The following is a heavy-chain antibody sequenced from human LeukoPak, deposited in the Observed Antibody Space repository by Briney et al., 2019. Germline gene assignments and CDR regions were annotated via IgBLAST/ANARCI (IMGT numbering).Heavy chain of an antibody. CDR1: GGTFSSYA. V-gene: IGHV1-69*01. Sequence: ASVKVSCKASGGTFSSYAISWVRQAPGQGLEWMGGIIPIFGTANYAQKFQGRVTITADESTSTAYMELSSLRSEDTAVYYCARGDYYDSSGYSRFLDYWGQGTLVTVSS. J-gene: IGHJ4*02. CDR2: IIPIFGTA. CDR3: ARGDYYDSSGYSRFLDY. D-gene: IGHD3-22*01.